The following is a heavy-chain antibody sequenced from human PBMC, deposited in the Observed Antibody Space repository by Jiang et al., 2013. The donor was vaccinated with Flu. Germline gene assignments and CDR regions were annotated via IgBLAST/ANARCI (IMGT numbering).Heavy chain of an antibody. V-gene: IGHV3-23*01. CDR3: VKGQYSGSRDGFDI. Sequence: GFTFSIYAMNWVRQAPGKGLQWVSVISGSDGITYYADSVKGRFTISRDNSKNTLYLQMNSLRAEDTAVYWCVKGQYSGSRDGFDIWGQGTMVTVSS. CDR1: GFTFSIYA. D-gene: IGHD1-26*01. J-gene: IGHJ3*02. CDR2: ISGSDGIT.